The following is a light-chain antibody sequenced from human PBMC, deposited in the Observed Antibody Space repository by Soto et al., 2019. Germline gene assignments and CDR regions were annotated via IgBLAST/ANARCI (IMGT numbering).Light chain of an antibody. V-gene: IGKV3-11*01. CDR1: QSVSSY. Sequence: EIVLTQSPATLSLSPGERATLSCRASQSVSSYLAWYQQKPGQAPRLLIYDVSSRATGIPARFSGSGSGTDFTLTISSLEPEDFAVYYCQQRASWPPYTFGQGTKLEIK. CDR2: DVS. CDR3: QQRASWPPYT. J-gene: IGKJ2*01.